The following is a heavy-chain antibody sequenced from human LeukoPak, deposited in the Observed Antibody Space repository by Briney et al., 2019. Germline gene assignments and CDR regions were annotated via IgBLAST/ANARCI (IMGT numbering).Heavy chain of an antibody. J-gene: IGHJ5*02. CDR1: GYTFTSYD. CDR2: MNPNSGNT. D-gene: IGHD4-17*01. V-gene: IGHV1-8*01. Sequence: ASVKVSCKASGYTFTSYDINWVRQATGQGLEWMGWMNPNSGNTGYAQKFQGRVTMTRDMSTSTVYMELSSLRSEDTAVYYCARNYGVRGWFDPWGQGTLVTVSS. CDR3: ARNYGVRGWFDP.